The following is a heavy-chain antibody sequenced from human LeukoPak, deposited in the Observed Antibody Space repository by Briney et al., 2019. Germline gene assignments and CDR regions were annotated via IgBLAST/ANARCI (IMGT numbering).Heavy chain of an antibody. CDR1: GGSISSYY. J-gene: IGHJ6*03. CDR2: IYYSGST. Sequence: PSETLSLTCTVSGGSISSYYWSWVRQPPGKGLEWIGYIYYSGSTNYNPSLKSRVTISVDTSKNQFSPKLSSVTAADTAVYYCARGSYYYMDIWGTGTTVTVSS. CDR3: ARGSYYYMDI. V-gene: IGHV4-59*01.